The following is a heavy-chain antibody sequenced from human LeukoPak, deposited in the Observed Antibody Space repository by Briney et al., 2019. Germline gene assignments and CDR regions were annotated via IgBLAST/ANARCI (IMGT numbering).Heavy chain of an antibody. Sequence: SETLSLTCTVSGGSISSSSYYWGWIRQPPGKGLEWIGSIYYSGSTYYNPSLKSRVTISVDTSKNQFSLKLSSVTAADTAVYYCGRQGRQWLLHYFDYWGQGTLVTVSS. J-gene: IGHJ4*02. CDR1: GGSISSSSYY. V-gene: IGHV4-39*01. CDR3: GRQGRQWLLHYFDY. D-gene: IGHD3-22*01. CDR2: IYYSGST.